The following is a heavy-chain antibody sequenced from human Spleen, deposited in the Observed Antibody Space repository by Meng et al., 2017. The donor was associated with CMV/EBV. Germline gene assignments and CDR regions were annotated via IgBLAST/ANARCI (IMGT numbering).Heavy chain of an antibody. CDR2: IYYNGPT. CDR1: GGFISHYY. Sequence: SETLSLTCTVSGGFISHYYWSWIRQSPGKGLEWIGYIYYNGPTSYNPSLKSRVTMSLDMSENQFSLKLTSVTATDTAVYYCARAMFCTTATCYGPLFDSWGQGTLVTVSS. CDR3: ARAMFCTTATCYGPLFDS. D-gene: IGHD2-2*01. V-gene: IGHV4-59*01. J-gene: IGHJ5*01.